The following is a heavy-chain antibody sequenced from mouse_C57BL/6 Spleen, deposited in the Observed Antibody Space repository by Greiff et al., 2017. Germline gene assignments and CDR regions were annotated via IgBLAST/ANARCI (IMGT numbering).Heavy chain of an antibody. Sequence: EVMLVESGGGLVQPGESLKLSCAASGFTFSDYGMAWVRQAPRKGPEWVAFISNLAYSIYYADTVTGRFTISRENAKNTLYLEMSSLRSEDTAMYYCARQSTGFAYWGQGTLVTVSS. CDR1: GFTFSDYG. CDR3: ARQSTGFAY. D-gene: IGHD5-1*01. CDR2: ISNLAYSI. V-gene: IGHV5-15*01. J-gene: IGHJ3*01.